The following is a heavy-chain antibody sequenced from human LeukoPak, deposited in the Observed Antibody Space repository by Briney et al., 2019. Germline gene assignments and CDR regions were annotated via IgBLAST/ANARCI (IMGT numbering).Heavy chain of an antibody. V-gene: IGHV4-34*01. CDR1: GGSFSGYY. J-gene: IGHJ5*02. Sequence: PSETLSLTCAVYGGSFSGYYWSWIRQPPGKGLEWIGEINHSGSTNYNPSLKSRVTISVDTSKNQFSLELSSVTAADTAVYYCARRIAAAGTNPRFDPWGQGTLVTVSS. CDR2: INHSGST. D-gene: IGHD6-13*01. CDR3: ARRIAAAGTNPRFDP.